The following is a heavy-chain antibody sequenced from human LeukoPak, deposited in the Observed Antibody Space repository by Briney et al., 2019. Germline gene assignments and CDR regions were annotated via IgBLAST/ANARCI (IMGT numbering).Heavy chain of an antibody. V-gene: IGHV3-23*01. D-gene: IGHD2-15*01. J-gene: IGHJ3*02. Sequence: GGSLRLSCAASGFTFSSYAMSWVRQAPGKGLEWVSASSSSGGSTYYADSVKGRFSISRDNSKNTLYVQMNSLRAEDTAVYYCARRGVAATNAFDIWGQGTMVTVSS. CDR2: SSSSGGST. CDR1: GFTFSSYA. CDR3: ARRGVAATNAFDI.